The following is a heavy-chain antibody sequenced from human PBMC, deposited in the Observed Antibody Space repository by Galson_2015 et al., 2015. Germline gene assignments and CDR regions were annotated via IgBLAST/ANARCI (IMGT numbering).Heavy chain of an antibody. CDR2: ITSSGDII. V-gene: IGHV3-23*01. D-gene: IGHD1-26*01. CDR1: GFILSRYA. J-gene: IGHJ3*01. Sequence: SLRLSCAASGFILSRYAMTWVRQSSGKGLEWVSTITSSGDIIRYADSVKGRFTTSRDNSRNTLFLQMSSLRVEDTAIYYCAKDPHRYFVGAFDSLG. CDR3: AKDPHRYFVGAFDS.